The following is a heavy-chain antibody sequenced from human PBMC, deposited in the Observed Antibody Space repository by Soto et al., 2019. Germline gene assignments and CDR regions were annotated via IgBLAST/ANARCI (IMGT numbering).Heavy chain of an antibody. V-gene: IGHV6-1*01. J-gene: IGHJ6*01. CDR1: GDSVSSNSAA. CDR2: TYYRSKWYN. CDR3: ARVHSSSWYGDYYYGMDV. D-gene: IGHD6-13*01. Sequence: SQTLSLTCAISGDSVSSNSAAWNWIRQSPSRGLEWLGRTYYRSKWYNDYAVSVKSRITINPDTSKNQFSLQLNSVTPEDTAVYYCARVHSSSWYGDYYYGMDVWGQGTTVTVSS.